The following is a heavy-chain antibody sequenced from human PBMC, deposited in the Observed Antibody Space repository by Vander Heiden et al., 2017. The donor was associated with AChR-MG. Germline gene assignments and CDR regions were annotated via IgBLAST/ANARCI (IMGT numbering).Heavy chain of an antibody. CDR2: IKQDGSDK. CDR3: ARDLFVRQFDYGDSVSGY. CDR1: GFRFSCYW. Sequence: DVQLVESGGGLVKPGGSLRLSCGGYGFRFSCYWMSWFRQAPGKGLEVVANIKQDGSDKYYVDSVKGRFTISRDNTNNSLYLQMDSLRTEDAAVYYCARDLFVRQFDYGDSVSGYWGQGAQVTVSS. J-gene: IGHJ4*02. D-gene: IGHD2-21*01. V-gene: IGHV3-7*01.